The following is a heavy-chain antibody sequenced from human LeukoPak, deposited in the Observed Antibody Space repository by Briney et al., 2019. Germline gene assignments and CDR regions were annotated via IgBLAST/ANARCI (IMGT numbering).Heavy chain of an antibody. CDR1: GYSFNVNY. J-gene: IGHJ4*02. D-gene: IGHD6-13*01. Sequence: ASVKVSCKASGYSFNVNYMHWVRQAPGQGLEWMGWMNPNTGVTNFARKFQGRVTMTRDTSIRTAYMELSRLTSDDTAVYYCARGAGSSWFDYWGQGTLVTVSS. V-gene: IGHV1-2*02. CDR2: MNPNTGVT. CDR3: ARGAGSSWFDY.